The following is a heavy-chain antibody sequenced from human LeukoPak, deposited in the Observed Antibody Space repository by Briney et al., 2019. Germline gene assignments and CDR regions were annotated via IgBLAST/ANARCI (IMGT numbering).Heavy chain of an antibody. CDR3: VRGYSFGPYGMDV. J-gene: IGHJ6*02. Sequence: PGGSLRLSCAASGFTFSPYWMHWVRQVPGKGLVWVSRINGDGSSIGYADSVKGRLTISRDNSKNTLYLQMSSLRAEDTAVYFCVRGYSFGPYGMDVWGQGTTVTVSS. CDR1: GFTFSPYW. V-gene: IGHV3-74*01. D-gene: IGHD2-15*01. CDR2: INGDGSSI.